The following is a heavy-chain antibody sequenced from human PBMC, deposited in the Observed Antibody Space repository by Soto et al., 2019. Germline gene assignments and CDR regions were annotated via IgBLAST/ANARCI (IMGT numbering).Heavy chain of an antibody. CDR3: ARTSLGFSSWQSGPNNWFDP. CDR1: GFTFSDYY. Sequence: GGSLRLSCAASGFTFSDYYMSWIRQAPGKGLEWVSYISSSGSTIYYADSVKGRFTISRDNAKNSLYLQMNSLRAEDTAVYYCARTSLGFSSWQSGPNNWFDPWGQGTLVTVSS. CDR2: ISSSGSTI. V-gene: IGHV3-11*01. J-gene: IGHJ5*02. D-gene: IGHD6-13*01.